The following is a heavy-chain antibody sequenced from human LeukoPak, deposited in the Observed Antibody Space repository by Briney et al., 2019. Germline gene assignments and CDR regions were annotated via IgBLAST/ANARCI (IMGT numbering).Heavy chain of an antibody. J-gene: IGHJ6*03. CDR1: GFTFSSYS. D-gene: IGHD6-13*01. V-gene: IGHV3-21*01. CDR3: ARDQGAAAGSGYYYYMDV. Sequence: GGSLRLSCAASGFTFSSYSMNWVRQAPGKGLEWVSSISSSSSYIYYADSVKGRFTISRDNAKNSLYLQMNSLRAEDTAVYYCARDQGAAAGSGYYYYMDVWGKGTTVTISS. CDR2: ISSSSSYI.